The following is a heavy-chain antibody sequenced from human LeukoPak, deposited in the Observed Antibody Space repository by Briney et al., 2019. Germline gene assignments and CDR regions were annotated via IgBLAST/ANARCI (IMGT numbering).Heavy chain of an antibody. CDR3: ARNSWDAYYFDY. Sequence: PGGSLRLSCAASVFTFSSYSMNWVRQAPGKGLEWVSSISTSSSYIYSADSVKGRFTISRDNAKNSLYLHMNSLRAEDTAVYYCARNSWDAYYFDYWGQGTLVTVSS. V-gene: IGHV3-21*01. J-gene: IGHJ4*02. CDR2: ISTSSSYI. CDR1: VFTFSSYS. D-gene: IGHD2-15*01.